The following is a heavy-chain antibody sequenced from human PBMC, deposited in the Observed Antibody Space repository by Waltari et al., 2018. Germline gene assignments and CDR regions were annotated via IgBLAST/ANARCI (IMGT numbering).Heavy chain of an antibody. CDR3: AKPFYNWDDPLVS. CDR1: GVTFNNCA. CDR2: ISMRDAT. D-gene: IGHD1-20*01. V-gene: IGHV3-23*01. J-gene: IGHJ5*02. Sequence: EVQLLESGGELVQAGGSLRLSWGVSGVTFNNCAINWVRRAPGTGLQWVASISMRDATFHADSVKRRFTISRDTSKDTVYLQMNTLRADDTAVYYCAKPFYNWDDPLVSWGQGTRVTVSS.